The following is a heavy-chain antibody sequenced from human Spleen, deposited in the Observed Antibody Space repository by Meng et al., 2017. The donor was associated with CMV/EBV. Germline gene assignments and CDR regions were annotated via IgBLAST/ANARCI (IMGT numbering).Heavy chain of an antibody. D-gene: IGHD4-11*01. Sequence: GESLKISCAASGFTFSSYAMSWVRQAPGKGLEWVSHISPSGSTRYYADSVKGRFTISRDNADNSLYLQMNSLRAEDTAIYYCARGAYTVTSFAEGRFDPWGQGILVTVSS. CDR2: ISPSGSTR. J-gene: IGHJ5*02. CDR1: GFTFSSYA. V-gene: IGHV3-48*03. CDR3: ARGAYTVTSFAEGRFDP.